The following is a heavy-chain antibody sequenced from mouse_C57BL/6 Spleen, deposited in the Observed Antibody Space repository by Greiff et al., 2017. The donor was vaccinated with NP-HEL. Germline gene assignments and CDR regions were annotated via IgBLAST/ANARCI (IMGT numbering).Heavy chain of an antibody. V-gene: IGHV1-64*01. D-gene: IGHD4-1*01. Sequence: QVQLQQPGAELVKPGASVKLSCKASGYTFTSYWMHWVKQRPGQGLEWIGMIHPNSGSTNYNEKFKSKATLTVDKSSSTAYMQLSSLTSEDSAVYYCARSANWDGGDFDYWGQGTTLTVSS. J-gene: IGHJ2*01. CDR3: ARSANWDGGDFDY. CDR2: IHPNSGST. CDR1: GYTFTSYW.